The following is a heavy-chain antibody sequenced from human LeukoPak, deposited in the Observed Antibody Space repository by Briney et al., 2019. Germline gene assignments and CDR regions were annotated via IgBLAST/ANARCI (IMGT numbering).Heavy chain of an antibody. CDR3: ASGLVNSSWTDYYYGMDV. D-gene: IGHD6-13*01. CDR1: GFTFSSYG. J-gene: IGHJ6*04. V-gene: IGHV3-33*01. CDR2: IWYGGSNK. Sequence: GGSLRLSCAASGFTFSSYGMHWVRQAPGKGLEWVAVIWYGGSNKYYADSVKGRFTISRDNSKNTLYLQMNSLRAEDTAVYYCASGLVNSSWTDYYYGMDVWGKGTTVTVSS.